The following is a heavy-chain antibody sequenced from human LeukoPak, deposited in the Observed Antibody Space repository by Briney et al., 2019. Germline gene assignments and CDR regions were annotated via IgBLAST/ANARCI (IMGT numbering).Heavy chain of an antibody. J-gene: IGHJ3*01. CDR3: AKVPHYYGSGSYRDPAFDL. Sequence: SGGSLRLSCAASGFTFDDYAMHWVRQVPGKGLEWVAGISRNSDSIGYADSVKGRFTISRDNAKNSLYLQMSSLRPEDTALYCCAKVPHYYGSGSYRDPAFDLWGQGTMVTVSS. V-gene: IGHV3-9*01. CDR1: GFTFDDYA. CDR2: ISRNSDSI. D-gene: IGHD3-10*01.